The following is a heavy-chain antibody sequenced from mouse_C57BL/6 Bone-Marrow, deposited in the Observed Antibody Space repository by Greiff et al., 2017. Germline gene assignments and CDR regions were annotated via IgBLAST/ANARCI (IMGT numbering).Heavy chain of an antibody. CDR3: ARHEKYYGSISFAY. CDR2: FYPGSCSI. D-gene: IGHD1-1*01. J-gene: IGHJ3*01. V-gene: IGHV1-62-2*01. CDR1: GEKGKEEK. Sequence: QVQLQQSGAERGKKGEAGKRGGKGGGEKGKEEKRKGGKKRSRTSLERIKWFYPGSCSIKYNEKFKDKATLTADKSSSTVYMELSRLTSEDSAVYFCARHEKYYGSISFAYWGQGTLVTVSA.